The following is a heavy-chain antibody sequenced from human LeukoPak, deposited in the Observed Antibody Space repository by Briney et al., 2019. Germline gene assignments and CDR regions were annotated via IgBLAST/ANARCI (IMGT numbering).Heavy chain of an antibody. CDR3: VRDPHYYGAGRYFDY. CDR2: IKQDGSEK. CDR1: GFTFSSYW. D-gene: IGHD3-10*01. J-gene: IGHJ4*02. V-gene: IGHV3-7*01. Sequence: GGSLRLSCAASGFTFSSYWMSWVRQAPGKGLEWVANIKQDGSEKYYVDSVKGRFTISRDNAKNSLYLQMNSLRAEDTAVYYCVRDPHYYGAGRYFDYWGQGTLVTVSS.